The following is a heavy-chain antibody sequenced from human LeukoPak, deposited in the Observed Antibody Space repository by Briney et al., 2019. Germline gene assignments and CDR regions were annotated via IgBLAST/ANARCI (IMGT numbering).Heavy chain of an antibody. D-gene: IGHD3-10*02. CDR1: GYTFTSYG. CDR2: ISAYNGNT. Sequence: ASVKVSCKASGYTFTSYGISWVRQAPGQGLEWMGWISAYNGNTNYAQKFQGRVTMTTDTSTNTAYMELRSLRSDDTAAYYCAKERCSGSYYPNWFDPWGQGTLVTVSS. V-gene: IGHV1-18*01. CDR3: AKERCSGSYYPNWFDP. J-gene: IGHJ5*02.